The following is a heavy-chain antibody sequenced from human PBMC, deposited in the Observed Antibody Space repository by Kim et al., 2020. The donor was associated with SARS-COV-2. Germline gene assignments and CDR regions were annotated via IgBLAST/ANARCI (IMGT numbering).Heavy chain of an antibody. CDR1: GFTFSSYA. CDR2: ISGSGGST. CDR3: AKTYGDYPYYYYGMDV. V-gene: IGHV3-23*01. D-gene: IGHD4-17*01. Sequence: GGSLRLSCAASGFTFSSYAMSWVRQAPGKGLEWVSAISGSGGSTYYADSVKGRFTISRDNSKNTLYLQMNSLRAEDTAVYYCAKTYGDYPYYYYGMDVWGQGTTVTVSS. J-gene: IGHJ6*02.